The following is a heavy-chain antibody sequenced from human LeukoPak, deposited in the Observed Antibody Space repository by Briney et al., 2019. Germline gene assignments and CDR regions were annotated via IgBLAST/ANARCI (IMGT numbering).Heavy chain of an antibody. J-gene: IGHJ4*02. CDR3: ARGVAVAGKIDY. CDR2: IYYSGST. D-gene: IGHD6-19*01. Sequence: SETLSLTCPVSLGSISRYYWSWIRQPPGKGLEGIGYIYYSGSTNYNPSLKSRVTISVDTYKTQFSLKLSSVTAADTAVYYCARGVAVAGKIDYWGQGTLVTVSS. CDR1: LGSISRYY. V-gene: IGHV4-59*01.